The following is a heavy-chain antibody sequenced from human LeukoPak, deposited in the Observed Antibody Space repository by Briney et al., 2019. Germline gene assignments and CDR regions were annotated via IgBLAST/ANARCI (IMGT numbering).Heavy chain of an antibody. Sequence: GSLRLSCAASGLTVSSNYMSWVRQAPGKGLEWVSVIYSGGSTYYADSVKGRFTISRDNSKNTLYLQMNSLRAEDTAVYYCARSRYRYGSGYDYWGQGTLVTVSS. V-gene: IGHV3-53*01. D-gene: IGHD3-10*01. CDR3: ARSRYRYGSGYDY. J-gene: IGHJ4*02. CDR1: GLTVSSNY. CDR2: IYSGGST.